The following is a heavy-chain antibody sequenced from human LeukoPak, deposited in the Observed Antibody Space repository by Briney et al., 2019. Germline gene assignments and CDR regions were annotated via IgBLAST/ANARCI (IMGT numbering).Heavy chain of an antibody. CDR3: ASARRRRDGYNRYAFDI. CDR1: GGSISSYY. V-gene: IGHV4-59*01. J-gene: IGHJ3*02. Sequence: SETLSLTCTVSGGSISSYYWSWIRQPPGKGLEWIGYIYYSGSTNYNPSLKSRVTISVDTSKNQFSLKLSSVTAADTAVYYCASARRRRDGYNRYAFDIWGQGTMVTVSS. D-gene: IGHD5-24*01. CDR2: IYYSGST.